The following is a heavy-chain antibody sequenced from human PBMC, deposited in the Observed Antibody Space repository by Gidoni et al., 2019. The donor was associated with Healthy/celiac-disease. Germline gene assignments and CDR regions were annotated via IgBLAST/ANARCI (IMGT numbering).Heavy chain of an antibody. CDR1: GGSISSYY. J-gene: IGHJ2*01. V-gene: IGHV4-59*01. D-gene: IGHD2-2*01. CDR2: SYYSGST. CDR3: ARAGVPAGDWYFDL. Sequence: QVQLQASGPGLVKPSETLSLTCTVSGGSISSYYWSWIRQPPGKGLEWIGYSYYSGSTNYNPSLKSRVTISVDTSKNQFSLKLSSVTAADTAVYYCARAGVPAGDWYFDLWGRGTLVTVSS.